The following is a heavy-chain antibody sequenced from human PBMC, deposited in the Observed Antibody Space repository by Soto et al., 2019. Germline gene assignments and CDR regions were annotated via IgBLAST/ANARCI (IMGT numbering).Heavy chain of an antibody. CDR1: GFTFSTYG. J-gene: IGHJ4*02. CDR2: ISYDGNNK. Sequence: GGSLRLSCAASGFTFSTYGMHWVRQAPGKGLEWVAGISYDGNNKYYADSVKGRFTISRDNAKNTLHLQMNSLRAEDTAVYYCARVPYCSSSSCYSYFDSWGQGTLVTVSS. CDR3: ARVPYCSSSSCYSYFDS. V-gene: IGHV3-30*03. D-gene: IGHD2-2*01.